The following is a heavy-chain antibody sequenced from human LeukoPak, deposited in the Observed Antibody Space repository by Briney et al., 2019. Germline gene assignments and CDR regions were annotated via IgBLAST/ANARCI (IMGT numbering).Heavy chain of an antibody. CDR3: AREEATCGGDCYDY. D-gene: IGHD2-21*02. V-gene: IGHV3-48*03. CDR1: GFTFHSYE. Sequence: GGSLRLSCAASGFTFHSYEFNWVRQAPGKGLEWVSYISRSGDAIYYAPSVRGRFTMSRDNAKSSLFLQMNSLRAEDTAVYYCAREEATCGGDCYDYWGQGTPVTVSS. J-gene: IGHJ4*02. CDR2: ISRSGDAI.